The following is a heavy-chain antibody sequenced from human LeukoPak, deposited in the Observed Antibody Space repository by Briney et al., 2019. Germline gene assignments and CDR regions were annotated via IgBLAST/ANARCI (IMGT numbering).Heavy chain of an antibody. CDR2: INPNSGGA. CDR1: GYTSTGYY. J-gene: IGHJ4*02. Sequence: ASVKVSCKASGYTSTGYYMHWVRQAPGQGLEWMGWINPNSGGANYAQKFQGRVTMTRDTSISTAYMELSRLRSDDTAVYYCAREDGSGNFCFDYWGQGTLVTVSS. V-gene: IGHV1-2*02. CDR3: AREDGSGNFCFDY. D-gene: IGHD3-10*01.